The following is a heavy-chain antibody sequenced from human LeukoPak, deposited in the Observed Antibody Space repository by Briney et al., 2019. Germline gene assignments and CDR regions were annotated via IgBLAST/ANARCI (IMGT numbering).Heavy chain of an antibody. D-gene: IGHD2-2*01. J-gene: IGHJ5*02. V-gene: IGHV1-69*13. Sequence: ASVKVSCKASGGAFSSYAISWVRQAPGQGLEWMGGIIPIFGTANYAQKFQGRVTITADESTSTAYMELSSLRSEDTAVYYCARDVVPAALGNWFDPWGQGTLVTVSS. CDR3: ARDVVPAALGNWFDP. CDR2: IIPIFGTA. CDR1: GGAFSSYA.